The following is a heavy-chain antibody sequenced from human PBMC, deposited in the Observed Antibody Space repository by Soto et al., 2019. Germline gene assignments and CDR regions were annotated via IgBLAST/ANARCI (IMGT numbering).Heavy chain of an antibody. J-gene: IGHJ5*02. CDR1: GGSISSGGYY. Sequence: SETLSLTCTVSGGSISSGGYYWSWIRQHPGKGLEWIGYIYYSGSTYYNPSLKSRVTISVDTSRNQFSLKVNSVTAADTAVYYCARRAVVAVTGSLDNWLDPWGQGILVTVSS. CDR3: ARRAVVAVTGSLDNWLDP. D-gene: IGHD2-21*01. CDR2: IYYSGST. V-gene: IGHV4-31*03.